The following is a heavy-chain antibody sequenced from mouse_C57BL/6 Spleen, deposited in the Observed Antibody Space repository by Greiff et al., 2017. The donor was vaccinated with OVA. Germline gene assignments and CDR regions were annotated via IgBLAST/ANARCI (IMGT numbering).Heavy chain of an antibody. V-gene: IGHV1-7*01. CDR2: INPSSGYT. CDR1: GYTFTSYW. J-gene: IGHJ4*01. Sequence: VMLVESGAELAKPGASVKLSCKASGYTFTSYWMHWVKQRPGQGLEWIGYINPSSGYTKYNQKFKDKATLTADKSSSTAYRQLSSLTYEDTAVDYGARNDYDEDYDAMDYWGQGTSVTVSA. CDR3: ARNDYDEDYDAMDY. D-gene: IGHD2-4*01.